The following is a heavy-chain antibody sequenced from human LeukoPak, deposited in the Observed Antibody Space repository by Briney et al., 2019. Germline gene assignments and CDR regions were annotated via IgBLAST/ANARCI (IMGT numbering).Heavy chain of an antibody. CDR2: ISSNGGST. CDR1: GFTFSSYA. CDR3: AREGRSSSPMDY. J-gene: IGHJ4*02. D-gene: IGHD6-6*01. V-gene: IGHV3-64*04. Sequence: GGSLRLSCSASGFTFSSYAMHWVRQAPGKGLEYVSAISSNGGSTYYADSVKGRFTISRDNAQNSLYLQMNSLRAEDTAVYFCAREGRSSSPMDYWGQGTLVTVSS.